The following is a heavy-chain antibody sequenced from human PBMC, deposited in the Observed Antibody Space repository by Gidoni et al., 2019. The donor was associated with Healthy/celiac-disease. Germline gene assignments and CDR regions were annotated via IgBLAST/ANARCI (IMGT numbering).Heavy chain of an antibody. Sequence: EVQLVESGGGLVQPGGSLRLSCSASGFTFRSSARPWVRQAPGKGLEYVSAISSNGGSTYYADSVKGRYTISRDNSKNTLYLQMSSLRAEDTAVYYCVKRGDSSGYYGFALDYWGQGTLVTVSS. V-gene: IGHV3-64D*06. CDR1: GFTFRSSA. J-gene: IGHJ4*02. CDR2: ISSNGGST. CDR3: VKRGDSSGYYGFALDY. D-gene: IGHD3-22*01.